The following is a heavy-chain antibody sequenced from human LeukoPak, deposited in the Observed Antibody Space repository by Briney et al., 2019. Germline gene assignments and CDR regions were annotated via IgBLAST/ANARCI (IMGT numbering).Heavy chain of an antibody. J-gene: IGHJ4*02. D-gene: IGHD6-19*01. CDR1: GGSISSNNW. CDR3: ARRESGWYFEY. CDR2: SHHSGST. V-gene: IGHV4-4*02. Sequence: PSETLSLTCAVSGGSISSNNWWNWVRQPPGKGLEWIGESHHSGSTHYNPSLKSRVTISVDKAKNQFSLKLSSVTAADTAMYYCARRESGWYFEYWGPGTLVTVSS.